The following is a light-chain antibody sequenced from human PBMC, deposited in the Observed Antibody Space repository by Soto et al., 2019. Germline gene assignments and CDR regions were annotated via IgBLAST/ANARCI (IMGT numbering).Light chain of an antibody. J-gene: IGKJ5*01. V-gene: IGKV4-1*01. Sequence: DLGLSQVPRYLAVXXGERATINXXPXQXXXFNYKNKNYLAWYQQKPGQPNKLLIYWASTRESGVTERFGGSGSGTGFTLTISSLQAEDVAVYYCQQYYSTPITFGQGTRLEI. CDR2: WAS. CDR3: QQYYSTPIT. CDR1: QXXXFNYKNKNY.